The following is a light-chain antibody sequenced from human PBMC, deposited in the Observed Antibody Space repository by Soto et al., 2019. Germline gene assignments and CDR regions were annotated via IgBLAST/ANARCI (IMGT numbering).Light chain of an antibody. Sequence: DIQMTQSPSSLSASAGDRVTITCRASQSVSNYLNWYQQKPGKAPKLLIYAASSLQSGVPSRFSGSGSGTDFTLTISSLQPEDFATYYCQQSYNAPFTFGPGTKVDIK. V-gene: IGKV1-39*01. CDR1: QSVSNY. J-gene: IGKJ3*01. CDR3: QQSYNAPFT. CDR2: AAS.